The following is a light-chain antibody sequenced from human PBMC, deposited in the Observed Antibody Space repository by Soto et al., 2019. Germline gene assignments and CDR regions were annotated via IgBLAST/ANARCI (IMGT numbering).Light chain of an antibody. J-gene: IGKJ1*01. Sequence: EIVLTQSPGTLFLYPGERATLSCRASQSVSSSYLAWYQQKPGQAPRLLIYGASSRATGIPDRFSGSGSGTDFTLTISRLEPEDFAVYYCQQYGSSRTFGQGTKVDIK. CDR2: GAS. V-gene: IGKV3-20*01. CDR3: QQYGSSRT. CDR1: QSVSSSY.